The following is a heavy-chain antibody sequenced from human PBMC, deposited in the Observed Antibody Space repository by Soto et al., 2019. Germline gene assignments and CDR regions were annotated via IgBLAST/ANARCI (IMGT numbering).Heavy chain of an antibody. J-gene: IGHJ4*02. V-gene: IGHV3-23*01. CDR3: AKDRTRRTYGYFCDY. CDR2: VSASGLNT. Sequence: EVQLLESGGKLVQPGGSLTLSCAASGFTFSTYAMAWVRQAPGKGLEWVSGVSASGLNTDYADPVKGRFYISRDNSKNTVTLHMNSLRAEDTALYYCAKDRTRRTYGYFCDYWGQGTPVTVSS. D-gene: IGHD3-10*01. CDR1: GFTFSTYA.